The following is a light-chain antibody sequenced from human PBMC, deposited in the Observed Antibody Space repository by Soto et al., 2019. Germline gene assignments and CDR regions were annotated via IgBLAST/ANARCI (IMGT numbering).Light chain of an antibody. CDR1: QSVSSY. J-gene: IGKJ3*01. CDR2: DAS. CDR3: QQRSNWPLT. V-gene: IGKV3-11*01. Sequence: EIVLTQSPATLSLSPGERATLSCRASQSVSSYLAWYQQQPGQAPRLLIYDASNRATGIPARFSGSGSGTDFTLTISNLEPEDFAVYYCQQRSNWPLTFGPGTKGDIK.